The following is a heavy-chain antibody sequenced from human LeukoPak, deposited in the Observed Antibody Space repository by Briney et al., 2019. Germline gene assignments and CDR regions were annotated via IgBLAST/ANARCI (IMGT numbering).Heavy chain of an antibody. CDR1: GFTFSSYS. Sequence: GGSLRLSCAASGFTFSSYSMNWVRQAPGKGLEWVSSISSSSSYIYYADSVKGRFTISRDNAKNSLYLQMNSLRAEDTAVYYCAGPGITMVRGVSDAFDIWGQGTMVTVSS. D-gene: IGHD3-10*01. V-gene: IGHV3-21*01. J-gene: IGHJ3*02. CDR3: AGPGITMVRGVSDAFDI. CDR2: ISSSSSYI.